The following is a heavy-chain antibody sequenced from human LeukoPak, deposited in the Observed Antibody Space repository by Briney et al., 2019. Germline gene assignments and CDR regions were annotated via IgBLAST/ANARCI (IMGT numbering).Heavy chain of an antibody. J-gene: IGHJ6*02. CDR1: GFTFSSYA. CDR2: ISGSGGST. Sequence: GGSLRLSCAASGFTFSSYAMSWVRQAPGKGLEWVSAISGSGGSTYYADSVKGRFTISRDNSKNTLYLQMNSLRAKDTAVYYCAKATVVTVANYYGMDVWGQGTTVTVSS. CDR3: AKATVVTVANYYGMDV. D-gene: IGHD2-15*01. V-gene: IGHV3-23*01.